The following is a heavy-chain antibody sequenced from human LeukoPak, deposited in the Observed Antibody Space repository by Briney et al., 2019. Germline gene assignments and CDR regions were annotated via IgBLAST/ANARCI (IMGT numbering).Heavy chain of an antibody. CDR2: IPYDAVNK. CDR3: ARDAGSGWYYLID. CDR1: GFIFSNYG. J-gene: IGHJ4*02. V-gene: IGHV3-30*02. Sequence: GGSLRLSCAASGFIFSNYGMHWVRQAPGKGLEWVAFIPYDAVNKYYADSVEGRFTISRDNSKNTLYLQMNSLRAEDTAVYYCARDAGSGWYYLIDWGQGTLVTVSS. D-gene: IGHD6-19*01.